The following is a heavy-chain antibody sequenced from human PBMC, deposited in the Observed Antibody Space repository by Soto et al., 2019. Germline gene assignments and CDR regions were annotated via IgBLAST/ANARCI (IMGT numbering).Heavy chain of an antibody. CDR1: GYTFTSYY. V-gene: IGHV1-46*01. J-gene: IGHJ6*02. D-gene: IGHD5-18*01. CDR3: ARGGRIVDTGIGYYYYHAMDV. Sequence: GASVKVSCKASGYTFTSYYIHWVRQAPGQGLEWMGIFNPTGDTASYAQKLQGRVTMTRDTSTGTAYMERGSLRSEDTAVYYCARGGRIVDTGIGYYYYHAMDVWGQGTTVTVSS. CDR2: FNPTGDTA.